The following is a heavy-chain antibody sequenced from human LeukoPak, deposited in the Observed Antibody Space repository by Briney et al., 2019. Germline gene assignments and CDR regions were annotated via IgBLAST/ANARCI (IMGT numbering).Heavy chain of an antibody. D-gene: IGHD4-17*01. CDR3: AIDPNGDYIGAFDF. J-gene: IGHJ3*01. CDR1: GLTFSRYA. CDR2: ITGSGGST. Sequence: GGSLRLSFAASGLTFSRYAMTWVRQAPGKGLEWVSAITGSGGSTYYADSVKGRFTISRDNSKNTLYLQMSSLRAEDTAVYYCAIDPNGDYIGAFDFWGQGTMVTVSS. V-gene: IGHV3-23*01.